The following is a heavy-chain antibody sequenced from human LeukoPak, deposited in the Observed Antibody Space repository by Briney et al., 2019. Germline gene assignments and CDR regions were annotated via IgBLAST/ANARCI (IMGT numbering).Heavy chain of an antibody. CDR2: TSGSGDNT. V-gene: IGHV3-23*01. J-gene: IGHJ4*02. CDR1: GFTFSSYG. D-gene: IGHD3-10*01. CDR3: AKTLPVFYGSGSYYKNPIDY. Sequence: GGSLRLSCAASGFTFSSYGMSWVRQAPGKGLEWGSATSGSGDNTYYADSVKGRFTISRDNSKNTLYLQMNSLRAEDTAVYYCAKTLPVFYGSGSYYKNPIDYWGQGTLVTVSS.